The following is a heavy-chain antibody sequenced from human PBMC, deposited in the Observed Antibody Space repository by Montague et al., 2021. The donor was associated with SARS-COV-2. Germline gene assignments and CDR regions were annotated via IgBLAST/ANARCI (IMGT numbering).Heavy chain of an antibody. CDR2: ISYDGSNK. CDR1: GFTFSSYG. CDR3: AKDRGGYSTYFDY. Sequence: SLRLSCAASGFTFSSYGMYWVRQAPGKGLEWVAVISYDGSNKYXXXSXXGRFTISRDNSKNTLYLQMNSLRAEATAVYYCAKDRGGYSTYFDYWSQGTLVTVSS. J-gene: IGHJ4*02. V-gene: IGHV3-30*18. D-gene: IGHD3-22*01.